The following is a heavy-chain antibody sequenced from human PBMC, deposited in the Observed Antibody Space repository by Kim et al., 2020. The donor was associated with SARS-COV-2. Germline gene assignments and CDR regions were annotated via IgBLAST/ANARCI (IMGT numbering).Heavy chain of an antibody. CDR2: ISGGVGDT. D-gene: IGHD2-8*01. V-gene: IGHV3-23*01. J-gene: IGHJ5*02. CDR1: GFTLSHYA. CDR3: AKGGCTSGFCFSMKGLDP. Sequence: GGSLRLSCAASGFTLSHYAMTWVRQAPEKGLEWVSSISGGVGDTYYADSLKGRFTISRDNSKNTLYRQMNSLRAEDTALYYCAKGGCTSGFCFSMKGLDPWGQGTLVTVSS.